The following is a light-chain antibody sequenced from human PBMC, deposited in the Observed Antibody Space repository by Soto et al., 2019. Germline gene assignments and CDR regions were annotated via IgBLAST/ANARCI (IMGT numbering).Light chain of an antibody. CDR2: GAS. CDR1: QSVSSK. J-gene: IGKJ1*01. CDR3: QQYDNWPWT. V-gene: IGKV3-15*01. Sequence: EIVMTQSPATLSVSPGEGATLSSRASQSVSSKLAWYQQKPGQAPRLLIYGASRRATGFPARFSGSGSGTDFTLTISSLQSEDFAVYYCQQYDNWPWTFGQGTKVDI.